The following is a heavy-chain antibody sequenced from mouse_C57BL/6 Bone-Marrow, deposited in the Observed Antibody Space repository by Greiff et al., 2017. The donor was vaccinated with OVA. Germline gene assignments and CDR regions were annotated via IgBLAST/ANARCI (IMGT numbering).Heavy chain of an antibody. D-gene: IGHD4-1*01. J-gene: IGHJ3*01. CDR1: GYTFTSYW. CDR3: ARTGVCAY. CDR2: IDPSDSYT. V-gene: IGHV1-59*01. Sequence: VQLQQPGAELVRPGTSVKLSCKASGYTFTSYWMHWVKQRPGQGLEWIGVIDPSDSYTNYNQKFKGKATLTVDTSSSTAYMQLSSLTSEDSAVYYCARTGVCAYWGQGTLVTVSA.